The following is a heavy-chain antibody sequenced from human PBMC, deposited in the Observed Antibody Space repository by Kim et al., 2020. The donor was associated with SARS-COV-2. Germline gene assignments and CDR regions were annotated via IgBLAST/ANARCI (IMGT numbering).Heavy chain of an antibody. Sequence: GGSLRLSCAASGFTFSSYDMHWVRQAPGKGLEYVSAISTAGGTYYPAYSVGGFFTSSRDTSKYSLFLIMSLMSSDAAAVYYSASAGNSYNYPYFYYYG. CDR3: ASAGNSYNYPYFYYYG. J-gene: IGHJ6*01. V-gene: IGHV3-13*01. CDR2: ISTAGGT. D-gene: IGHD1-1*01. CDR1: GFTFSSYD.